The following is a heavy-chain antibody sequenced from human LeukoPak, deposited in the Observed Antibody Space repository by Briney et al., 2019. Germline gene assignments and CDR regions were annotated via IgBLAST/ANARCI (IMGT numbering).Heavy chain of an antibody. CDR1: GFTFTSYG. CDR3: ARDGVEMATYYYYAMDV. Sequence: ASVTVSCKASGFTFTSYGFSWVRQAPGQGLEWMGWISAYSGNTNFAQKLQGRVTMTTDTSTSTAYMELRSLRSDDTAVYYCARDGVEMATYYYYAMDVWGQGTTVTVSS. J-gene: IGHJ6*02. V-gene: IGHV1-18*04. CDR2: ISAYSGNT. D-gene: IGHD5-24*01.